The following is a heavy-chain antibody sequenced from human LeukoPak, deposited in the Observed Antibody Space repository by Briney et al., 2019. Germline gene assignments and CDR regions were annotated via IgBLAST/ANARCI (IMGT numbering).Heavy chain of an antibody. CDR1: GFTFGTYA. CDR3: AKRGYDSGGYYGYFDY. J-gene: IGHJ4*02. V-gene: IGHV3-23*01. CDR2: ISGSGSGT. D-gene: IGHD3-22*01. Sequence: PGGSLRLSCAASGFTFGTYAMAWVRQATGKGLEWVSVISGSGSGTYYADSVKGRFTISRDNSKNTLYLQMNSLRAEDTAAYYCAKRGYDSGGYYGYFDYWGQGILVTVSS.